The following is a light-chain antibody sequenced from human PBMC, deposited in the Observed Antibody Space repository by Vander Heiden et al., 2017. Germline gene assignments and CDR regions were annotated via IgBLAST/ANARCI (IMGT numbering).Light chain of an antibody. Sequence: EIVLTQSPGTLSLSPGERATLSCRASQSVSGSSLAWYQHKPGQGPRVLIYDASSRATGIPDRFSGSGSGTEFTLTINRLEPGDFAVYYCQQEGRSPYTFGQGTKLEIK. V-gene: IGKV3-20*01. CDR3: QQEGRSPYT. CDR2: DAS. CDR1: QSVSGSS. J-gene: IGKJ2*01.